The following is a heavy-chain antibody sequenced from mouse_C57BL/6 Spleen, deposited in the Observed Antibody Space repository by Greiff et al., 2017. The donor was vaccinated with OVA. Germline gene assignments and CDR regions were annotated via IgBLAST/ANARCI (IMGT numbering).Heavy chain of an antibody. D-gene: IGHD2-4*01. Sequence: VQLQQSGAELVKPGASVKLSCKASGYTFTSYWMHWVKQRPGQGLEWIGMIHPNSGSTNYNEKFKSKATLTVDKSSSTAYMQLSSLTSEDSAVYYCAYYYDYDGVFAYWGQGTLVTVSA. CDR2: IHPNSGST. J-gene: IGHJ3*01. CDR1: GYTFTSYW. V-gene: IGHV1-64*01. CDR3: AYYYDYDGVFAY.